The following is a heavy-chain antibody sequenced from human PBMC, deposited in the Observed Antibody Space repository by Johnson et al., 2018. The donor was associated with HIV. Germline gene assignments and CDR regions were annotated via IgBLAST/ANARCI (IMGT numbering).Heavy chain of an antibody. D-gene: IGHD3-16*01. Sequence: VQLVESGGRLVKPGGSLRLSCAASGFSFSNSWMSWVRQAPGKGLEWVARIKTKADGGTSDSAAPVKVSFTISREDSKNTVYLQMNGLKIEDTAVYYCTTDLIVVIPIGAFDVWGQGTMVTVS. CDR1: GFSFSNSW. CDR2: IKTKADGGTS. CDR3: TTDLIVVIPIGAFDV. V-gene: IGHV3-15*01. J-gene: IGHJ3*01.